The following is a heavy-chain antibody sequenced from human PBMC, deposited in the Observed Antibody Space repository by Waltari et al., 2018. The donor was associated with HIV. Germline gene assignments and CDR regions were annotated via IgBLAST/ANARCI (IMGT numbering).Heavy chain of an antibody. D-gene: IGHD6-13*01. CDR2: IWNDGSNK. CDR3: ARGYTSSPGVWLLSY. V-gene: IGHV3-33*01. CDR1: GFTFSTYG. J-gene: IGHJ4*02. Sequence: QVQLVESGGGVVQPGRSLRLSCAASGFTFSTYGMHWVRQAPGKGLEWGAVIWNDGSNKYYADSVKGRFTISRDNSKNTLYLQMNSLRADDTAVYYCARGYTSSPGVWLLSYWGQGTLVTVSS.